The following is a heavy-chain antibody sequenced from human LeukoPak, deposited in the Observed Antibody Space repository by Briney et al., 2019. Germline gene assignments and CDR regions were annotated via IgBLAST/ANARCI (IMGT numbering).Heavy chain of an antibody. CDR3: AKGRNWNYFDY. Sequence: GGSLRLSCAASGFAISDYSMNWVSQVPGKGLGWVSYISSSSNKVYYADSVKGRFTISRDNAKNSLYLQMNSLRAEDTALYYCAKGRNWNYFDYWGQGTLVTVSS. V-gene: IGHV3-48*04. D-gene: IGHD1-1*01. J-gene: IGHJ4*02. CDR2: ISSSSNKV. CDR1: GFAISDYS.